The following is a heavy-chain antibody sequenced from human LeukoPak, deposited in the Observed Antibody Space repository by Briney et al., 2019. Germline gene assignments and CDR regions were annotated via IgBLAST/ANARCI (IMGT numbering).Heavy chain of an antibody. V-gene: IGHV3-74*01. CDR3: VRGQTIDS. CDR2: IKSDGTGI. Sequence: PGGSLTLSCTTSGFTFSNYWMYWVRQAPGKGLVWVSRIKSDGTGITYTDSVEGRFTISRDNAKNTLYLKMNSLRDEDTAVYYCVRGQTIDSWGQGTLVTVSS. CDR1: GFTFSNYW. J-gene: IGHJ5*01.